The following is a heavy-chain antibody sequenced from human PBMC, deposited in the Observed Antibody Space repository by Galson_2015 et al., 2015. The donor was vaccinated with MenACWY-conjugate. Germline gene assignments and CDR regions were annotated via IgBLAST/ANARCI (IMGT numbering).Heavy chain of an antibody. CDR1: EYSFTSHW. CDR2: IDPSDSYT. CDR3: ASATTVTASHWYFDL. Sequence: QSGAEVKKPGEPLRISCKGSEYSFTSHWISWVRQMPGKGLEWMGRIDPSDSYTNYSPSFQGHITISADKSISTTYLQWSSLKASDTAIYYCASATTVTASHWYFDLWGRGTLVTVSS. D-gene: IGHD4-17*01. V-gene: IGHV5-10-1*01. J-gene: IGHJ2*01.